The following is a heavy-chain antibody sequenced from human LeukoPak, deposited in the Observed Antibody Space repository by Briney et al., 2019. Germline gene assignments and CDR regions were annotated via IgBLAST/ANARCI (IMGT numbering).Heavy chain of an antibody. Sequence: ASVKVSRKASGYTFTSYGISWVRQAPGQGLEWMGWISAYNGNTNYAQKLQGRVTMTTDTSTSTAYMELRSLRSDDTAVYYCAREGSIAAAGSALYGMDVWGQGTTVTVSS. V-gene: IGHV1-18*01. CDR2: ISAYNGNT. D-gene: IGHD6-13*01. CDR3: AREGSIAAAGSALYGMDV. J-gene: IGHJ6*02. CDR1: GYTFTSYG.